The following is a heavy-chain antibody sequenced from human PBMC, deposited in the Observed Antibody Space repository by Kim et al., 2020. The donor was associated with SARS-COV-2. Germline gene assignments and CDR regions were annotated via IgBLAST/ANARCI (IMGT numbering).Heavy chain of an antibody. J-gene: IGHJ3*02. CDR1: GFTFSSYA. CDR3: ARDRVTAYYDILTGYYAFDI. CDR2: ISSNGGST. V-gene: IGHV3-64*01. Sequence: GGSLRLSCAASGFTFSSYAMHWVRQAPGKGLEYVSAISSNGGSTYYANSVKGRFTISRDNSKNTLYLQMGSLRAEDMAVYYCARDRVTAYYDILTGYYAFDIWGQGTMVTVSS. D-gene: IGHD3-9*01.